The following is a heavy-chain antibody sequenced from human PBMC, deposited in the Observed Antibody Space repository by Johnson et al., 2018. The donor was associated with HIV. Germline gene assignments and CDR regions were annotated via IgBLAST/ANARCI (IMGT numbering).Heavy chain of an antibody. Sequence: QVQLVESGGGVVQPGRSLILSCAPSGFTFSRYAMHWVRQAPGKGLEWVAVISYDGSNKYYADSVKGRFTISRDNSKNTLYLQINSLSADDTALYYCARGGASITEAFDIWGQGTMVTVSS. J-gene: IGHJ3*02. CDR1: GFTFSRYA. CDR3: ARGGASITEAFDI. V-gene: IGHV3-30-3*01. CDR2: ISYDGSNK. D-gene: IGHD3-10*01.